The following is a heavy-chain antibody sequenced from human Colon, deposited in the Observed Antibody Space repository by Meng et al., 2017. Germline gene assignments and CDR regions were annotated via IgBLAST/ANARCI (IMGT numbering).Heavy chain of an antibody. CDR2: IYNSGNT. V-gene: IGHV4-39*01. CDR3: ARGGYYDSSGYIDN. J-gene: IGHJ4*02. CDR1: GGSITSRSYY. Sequence: QLHLQESGPGLVKPSETLSLTCTVSGGSITSRSYYWGWIRQPPGKGLEWIGSIYNSGNTYRNPSLKSRVTISVDTSKNQFSLKLSSVTAADTAVYYCARGGYYDSSGYIDNWGQGTLVTVSS. D-gene: IGHD3-22*01.